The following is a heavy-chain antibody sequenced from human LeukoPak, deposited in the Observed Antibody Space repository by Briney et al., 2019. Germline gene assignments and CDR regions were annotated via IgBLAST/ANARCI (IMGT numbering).Heavy chain of an antibody. V-gene: IGHV4-4*07. CDR1: GGSISSYY. D-gene: IGHD1-26*01. CDR3: ASLIVGATAELRYFDY. CDR2: IYTSGST. J-gene: IGHJ4*02. Sequence: PSETLSLTCTVSGGSISSYYWSWIRQPAGKGLEWIGRIYTSGSTNYNPSLKSRVTMSVDTSKNQFSLKLSSVTAADTAVYYCASLIVGATAELRYFDYWGQGTLVTVSS.